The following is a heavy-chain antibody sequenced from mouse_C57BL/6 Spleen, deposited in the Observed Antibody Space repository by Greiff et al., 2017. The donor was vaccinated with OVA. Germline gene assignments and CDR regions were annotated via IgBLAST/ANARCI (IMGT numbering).Heavy chain of an antibody. D-gene: IGHD2-3*01. CDR1: GYAFSSSW. J-gene: IGHJ4*01. Sequence: VQLQQSGPELVKPGASVKISCKASGYAFSSSWMNWVKQRPGKGLEWIGRIYPGDGDTNYNGKFKGKATLTADKSSSTAYMQLSSLTSEDSAVYFCARDDGYYVGYAMDDWGQGTSVTVSS. CDR2: IYPGDGDT. V-gene: IGHV1-82*01. CDR3: ARDDGYYVGYAMDD.